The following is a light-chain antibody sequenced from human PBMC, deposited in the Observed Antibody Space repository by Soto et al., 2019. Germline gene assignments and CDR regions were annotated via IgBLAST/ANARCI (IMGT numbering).Light chain of an antibody. J-gene: IGKJ3*01. CDR2: VVS. V-gene: IGKV2-28*01. CDR3: MQDLLTPLT. CDR1: QSLLQSDGSNS. Sequence: IVMTQSPLSLPVTPGEPASISCRSSQSLLQSDGSNSLDWYLQKPGQSPQLLIYVVSNRASGVPDRFSGSVSGTDFTLKISRVEAEDVGVYYCMQDLLTPLTFGPGTKVDIK.